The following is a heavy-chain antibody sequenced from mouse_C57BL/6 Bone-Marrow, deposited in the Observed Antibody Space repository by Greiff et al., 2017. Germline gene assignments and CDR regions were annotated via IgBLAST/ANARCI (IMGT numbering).Heavy chain of an antibody. D-gene: IGHD1-1*01. CDR3: ARSYYYGSSFAY. Sequence: VQLKQSGAELVRPGASVKLSCKASGYTFTSYGISWVKQRPGQGLEWIGEIYPRSGNTYYNEKFKGKATLTADKSSSTAYMELRSLTSEDSAVYFCARSYYYGSSFAYWGQGTLVTVSA. J-gene: IGHJ3*01. CDR2: IYPRSGNT. V-gene: IGHV1-81*01. CDR1: GYTFTSYG.